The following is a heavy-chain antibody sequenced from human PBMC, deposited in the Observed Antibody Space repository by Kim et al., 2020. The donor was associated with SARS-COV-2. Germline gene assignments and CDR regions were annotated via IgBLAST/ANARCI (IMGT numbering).Heavy chain of an antibody. Sequence: SETLSLTCIVSGGSIGSSSYYWGWIRQPPGKGLEWIGSIYYSGRGNTYYNPSLKSQVTISVDTSKNQFSLNLNSVTAADTAVYYCAQLIRGDTFDVWGQGTMLSVSS. CDR3: AQLIRGDTFDV. CDR1: GGSIGSSSYY. CDR2: IYYSGRGNT. V-gene: IGHV4-39*07. D-gene: IGHD2-2*01. J-gene: IGHJ3*01.